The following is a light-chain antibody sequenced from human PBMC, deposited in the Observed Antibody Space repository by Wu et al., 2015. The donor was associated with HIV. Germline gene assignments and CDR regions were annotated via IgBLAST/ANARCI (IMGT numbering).Light chain of an antibody. Sequence: EIVMTQSPATLSVSPGEGVTLSCRSQSVSSYLAWYQQTPGQAPRLLIYGASTRATGVPARFSGSGSGTQFTLAITNVQSADSAVYYCQQYNNWPPYSFGQGTKLEIK. J-gene: IGKJ2*03. CDR2: GAS. CDR3: QQYNNWPPYS. CDR1: QSVSSY. V-gene: IGKV3-15*01.